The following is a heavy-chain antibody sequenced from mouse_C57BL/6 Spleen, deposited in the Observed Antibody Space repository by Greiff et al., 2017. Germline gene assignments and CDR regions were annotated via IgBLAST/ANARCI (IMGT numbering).Heavy chain of an antibody. CDR1: GYTFTSYW. CDR2: IYPSDSET. V-gene: IGHV1-61*01. Sequence: QVQLQQPGAELVRPGSSVKLSCKASGYTFTSYWMDWVKQRPGQGLEWIGNIYPSDSETHYNQKFKDKATLTVDKSSSTAYMQLSSLTSEDSAVYYCAREDYSSCAYWGQGTLVTVSA. D-gene: IGHD2-12*01. CDR3: AREDYSSCAY. J-gene: IGHJ3*01.